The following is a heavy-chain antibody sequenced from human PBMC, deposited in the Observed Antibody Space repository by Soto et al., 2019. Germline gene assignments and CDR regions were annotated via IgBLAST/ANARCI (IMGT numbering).Heavy chain of an antibody. V-gene: IGHV3-23*01. CDR1: GFTFSSYA. CDR3: AKGLLDYGDYVWAFDI. Sequence: EVQLLESGGGLVQPGGSLRLSCAASGFTFSSYAMSWVRQAPGKGLEWVSALSGSGGSTYYADSVKGRFTISRDNSKNTLYLQMNSLRAEDTAVYYCAKGLLDYGDYVWAFDIWGQGTMVTVSS. CDR2: LSGSGGST. J-gene: IGHJ3*02. D-gene: IGHD4-17*01.